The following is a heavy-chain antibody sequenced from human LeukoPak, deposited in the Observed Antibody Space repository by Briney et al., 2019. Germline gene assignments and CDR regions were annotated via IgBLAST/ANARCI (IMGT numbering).Heavy chain of an antibody. J-gene: IGHJ4*01. Sequence: SVKVSCKASGGTFSSYAISWVRQAPGQGLEWMGGIIPIFGTANYAQKFQGRVTITADESTSTAYMELSSQRSEDTAVYYCATCARNFYCYRFDYWGQEPWSPSPQ. V-gene: IGHV1-69*13. D-gene: IGHD2-2*02. CDR2: IIPIFGTA. CDR1: GGTFSSYA. CDR3: ATCARNFYCYRFDY.